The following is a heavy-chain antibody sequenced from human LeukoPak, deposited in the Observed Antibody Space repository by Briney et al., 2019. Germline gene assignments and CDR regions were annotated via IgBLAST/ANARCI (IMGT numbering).Heavy chain of an antibody. CDR3: AHRLHAYGEYDF. CDR1: GFSLSSRGEG. Sequence: SGPTLVKPTQTLTLTCTFSGFSLSSRGEGVGWIRQPPRKTLEWLARIYSGDDKRYSTSLQSRLTVAWDTSENQVVLTMTNMDPVDTATYYCAHRLHAYGEYDFWGQGILVTVSS. D-gene: IGHD2/OR15-2a*01. J-gene: IGHJ4*02. CDR2: IYSGDDK. V-gene: IGHV2-5*02.